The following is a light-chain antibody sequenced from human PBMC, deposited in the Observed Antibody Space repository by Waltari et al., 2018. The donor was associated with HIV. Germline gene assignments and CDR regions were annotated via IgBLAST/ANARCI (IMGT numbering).Light chain of an antibody. V-gene: IGKV3-20*01. Sequence: EIVLTQSPGTLSLSLGERATLSCRASQSNSSTSLAWYQQKPGQAPRLLIYAASSRATGIPDRFSGSGSGTDFTLTISRLEPEDFAVYYCQQYGSSPITFGQGTRLEIK. CDR2: AAS. CDR1: QSNSSTS. CDR3: QQYGSSPIT. J-gene: IGKJ5*01.